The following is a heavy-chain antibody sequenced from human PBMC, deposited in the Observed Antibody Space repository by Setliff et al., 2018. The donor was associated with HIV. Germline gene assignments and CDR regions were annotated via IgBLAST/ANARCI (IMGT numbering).Heavy chain of an antibody. V-gene: IGHV3-48*03. D-gene: IGHD3-10*01. CDR2: ISTGGNI. J-gene: IGHJ6*02. CDR3: ASDMVRAYGMDV. Sequence: PGGSLRLSCAASGFTFSNYEMNWVRQAPGKGLEWVSYISTGGNIYYADSVKGRFTISRDNAKNSLYLQMNSLGAEDTAVYYCASDMVRAYGMDVWGQGTTVTVSS. CDR1: GFTFSNYE.